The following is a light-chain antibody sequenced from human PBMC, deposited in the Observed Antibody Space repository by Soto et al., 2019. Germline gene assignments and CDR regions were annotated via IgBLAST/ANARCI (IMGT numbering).Light chain of an antibody. CDR3: SSYTRTTTFVV. CDR2: QVY. Sequence: QSVLTQPPSASGSPGQSVTISCTGTSSDVGGYNYVSWYQQHPGKAPKLMIYQVYSRPSGVSNRFSGSKFGNTASLSISGLQADDEADYYCSSYTRTTTFVVFGGGTKLTVL. CDR1: SSDVGGYNY. J-gene: IGLJ3*02. V-gene: IGLV2-14*01.